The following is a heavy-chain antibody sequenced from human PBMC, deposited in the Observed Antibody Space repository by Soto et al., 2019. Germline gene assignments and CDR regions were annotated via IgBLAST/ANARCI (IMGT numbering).Heavy chain of an antibody. J-gene: IGHJ4*02. V-gene: IGHV4-59*01. Sequence: SETLSLTCTVSGGSISGYYWSWIRQPPGKGLEWIGYMYNTGSTVYNPSFKSRVTISVDTSKSQFSLRLNSVTAADTAVYYCARDLPPSDYWGQGTLVTVSS. CDR1: GGSISGYY. CDR2: MYNTGST. CDR3: ARDLPPSDY.